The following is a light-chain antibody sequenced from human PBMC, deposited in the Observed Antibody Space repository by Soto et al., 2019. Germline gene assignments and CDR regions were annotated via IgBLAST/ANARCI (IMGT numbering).Light chain of an antibody. J-gene: IGKJ1*01. CDR2: AAS. Sequence: AIQMTQSPSSLSASVGDRVTITCRASQGIRDNLGWYQQKPGTAPKVLIYAASSLQSGVPSRFSGSGSGTDFTFTISSLQPEDFATYYCLQDYHYPRTFGQGTRVEIK. CDR1: QGIRDN. V-gene: IGKV1-6*01. CDR3: LQDYHYPRT.